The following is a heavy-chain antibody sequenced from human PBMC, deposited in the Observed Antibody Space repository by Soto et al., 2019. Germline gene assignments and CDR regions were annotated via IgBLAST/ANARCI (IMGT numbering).Heavy chain of an antibody. CDR1: GFTFSRYS. CDR2: ISSGSDYI. J-gene: IGHJ3*01. Sequence: EAQLVESGGGLVKPGGSLRLYCAASGFTFSRYSMNWVRQAPGKGLEWVSSISSGSDYIFYADSVKGRFTISRDNAKNSLFLQMNSLTAEDTAVYYCARSPVGDAFNVWGQGTVVTVSS. V-gene: IGHV3-21*01. CDR3: ARSPVGDAFNV.